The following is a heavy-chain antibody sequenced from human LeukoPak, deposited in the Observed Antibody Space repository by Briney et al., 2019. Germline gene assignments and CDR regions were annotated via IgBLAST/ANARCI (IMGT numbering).Heavy chain of an antibody. J-gene: IGHJ4*02. Sequence: PGRSLRLSCAASGFTFSSYAMRWVRQAPGKGLEWVAVISYDGSNKYYADSVKGRFTISRDNSKNTLYLQMNSLRAEDTAVYYCARGPVGATNWGQGTLVTVSS. CDR2: ISYDGSNK. D-gene: IGHD1-26*01. CDR3: ARGPVGATN. V-gene: IGHV3-30-3*01. CDR1: GFTFSSYA.